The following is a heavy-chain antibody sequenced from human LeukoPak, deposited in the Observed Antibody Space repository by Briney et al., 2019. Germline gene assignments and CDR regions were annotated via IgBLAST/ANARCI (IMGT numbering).Heavy chain of an antibody. CDR2: INPSVGST. CDR1: GYTFTRHY. D-gene: IGHD3-22*01. CDR3: ARGIRSGRAEYFQH. J-gene: IGHJ1*01. V-gene: IGHV1-46*01. Sequence: ASVKVSCKASGYTFTRHYLHWVRQAPGQGLEWMGIINPSVGSTSYAQKFQGRVTMTRDTSTSTVYMELISLSSEDTAVHYCARGIRSGRAEYFQHWGQGTLVTVSS.